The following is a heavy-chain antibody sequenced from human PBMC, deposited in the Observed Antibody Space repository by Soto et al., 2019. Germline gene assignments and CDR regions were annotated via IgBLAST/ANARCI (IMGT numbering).Heavy chain of an antibody. CDR3: ARRPSSSWRNYFDY. Sequence: SETLSLTCTVSGGSISSYYWSWIRQPPGKGLEWIGYIYYSGSTNYNPSLKSRVTISVDTSKNQFSLKLSSVTAADTAVYYCARRPSSSWRNYFDYWGQGTLVTVSS. CDR2: IYYSGST. J-gene: IGHJ4*02. CDR1: GGSISSYY. V-gene: IGHV4-59*08. D-gene: IGHD6-13*01.